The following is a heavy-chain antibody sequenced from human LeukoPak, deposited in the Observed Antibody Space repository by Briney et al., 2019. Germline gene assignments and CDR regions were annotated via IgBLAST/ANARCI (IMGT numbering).Heavy chain of an antibody. CDR2: IYYSGST. CDR3: ARANSYGPYYYYYMDV. V-gene: IGHV4-59*01. Sequence: SETLSLTCTVSGGSISSYYWSWLRQPPGKGLEWVGYIYYSGSTNYNPSLKSRVTISVDTSKNQFSLNLSSVTAADTAVYYCARANSYGPYYYYYMDVWGKGTTVTVSS. J-gene: IGHJ6*03. D-gene: IGHD5-18*01. CDR1: GGSISSYY.